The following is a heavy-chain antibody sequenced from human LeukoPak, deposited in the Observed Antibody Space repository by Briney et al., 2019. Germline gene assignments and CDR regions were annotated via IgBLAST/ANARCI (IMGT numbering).Heavy chain of an antibody. Sequence: SETLSLTCTVSGYSISSGYYWGWIRQPPGKGLEWIGSIYHSGSVYFNPSLKSRVTISVDTSNNQFSLKPSSVTAADTAVYYCASTITVTTDYWGQGALVTVSS. V-gene: IGHV4-38-2*02. CDR3: ASTITVTTDY. CDR1: GYSISSGYY. D-gene: IGHD4-17*01. CDR2: IYHSGSV. J-gene: IGHJ4*02.